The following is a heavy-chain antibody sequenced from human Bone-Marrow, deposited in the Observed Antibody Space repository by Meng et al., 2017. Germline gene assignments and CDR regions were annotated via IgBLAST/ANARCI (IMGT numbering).Heavy chain of an antibody. V-gene: IGHV3-11*01. J-gene: IGHJ4*02. CDR2: ISSSGSSI. CDR1: AFTFCDYY. Sequence: LVESGVGLDKPGGSLRLSCAVSAFTFCDYYMIWLPQAPGRGLEWVSYISSSGSSIYYADSVKDRFTISRDNAKNSLYLQMNSLRAEDTAVYYCARELVATFSDYWGQGTLVTVSS. CDR3: ARELVATFSDY. D-gene: IGHD5-12*01.